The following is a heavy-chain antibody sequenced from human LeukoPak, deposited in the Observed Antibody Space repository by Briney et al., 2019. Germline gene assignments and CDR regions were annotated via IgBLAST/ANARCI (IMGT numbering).Heavy chain of an antibody. V-gene: IGHV4-39*07. CDR2: IYYSGST. CDR1: GGSISSSNYY. CDR3: ARLFSSRSYEFDS. Sequence: SETLSLTCTVSGGSISSSNYYWAWIRQPPGKGLEWIGTIYYSGSTYYNPSLKSRVTISVDTWKNQFSLNLNSVTAEDTAVYYCARLFSSRSYEFDSWGQGTLVTVSS. D-gene: IGHD6-13*01. J-gene: IGHJ4*01.